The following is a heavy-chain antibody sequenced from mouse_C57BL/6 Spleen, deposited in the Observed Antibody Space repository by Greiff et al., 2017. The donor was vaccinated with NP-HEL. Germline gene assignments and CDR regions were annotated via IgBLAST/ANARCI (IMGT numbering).Heavy chain of an antibody. CDR3: ARGYYGSSYYAMDY. CDR1: GYTFTSYW. J-gene: IGHJ4*01. CDR2: IDPSDSYT. V-gene: IGHV1-50*01. D-gene: IGHD1-1*01. Sequence: QVQLQQPGAELVKPGASVKLSCKASGYTFTSYWMQWVKQRPGQGLEWIAEIDPSDSYTNYNQKFKGKATLTVDTSSSTAYMQLSSLTSEDSAVYYCARGYYGSSYYAMDYWGQGTSVTVSS.